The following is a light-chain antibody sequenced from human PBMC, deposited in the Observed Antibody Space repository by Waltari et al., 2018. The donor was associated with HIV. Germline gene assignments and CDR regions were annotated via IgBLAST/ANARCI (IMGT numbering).Light chain of an antibody. J-gene: IGKJ4*01. V-gene: IGKV3-20*01. CDR1: QSVRSAS. CDR3: QQYAASPLT. Sequence: EFVLTQSPGTLSLSPGERATLSCSASQSVRSASLAWYQQNPGQAPRLLIFGASSRAPGIPDRFSGSGAVTDFILTISRLEPEDCAVYYCQQYAASPLTFGGGTRVEIK. CDR2: GAS.